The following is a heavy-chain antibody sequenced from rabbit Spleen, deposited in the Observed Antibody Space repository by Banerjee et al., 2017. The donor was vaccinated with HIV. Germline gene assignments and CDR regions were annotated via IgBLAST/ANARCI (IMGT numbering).Heavy chain of an antibody. CDR1: GFDFSRGYD. CDR2: IYTGNVKT. D-gene: IGHD1-1*01. Sequence: QEQLKETGGGLVQPGGSLTLTCKASGFDFSRGYDMCWVRQAPGKGLEWIGCIYTGNVKTYYASWAKGRFTISKTSSTTVTLQMTSLTGADTATYFCARDLVAVIGWNFNLWAPGTLVTVS. J-gene: IGHJ4*01. CDR3: ARDLVAVIGWNFNL. V-gene: IGHV1S45*01.